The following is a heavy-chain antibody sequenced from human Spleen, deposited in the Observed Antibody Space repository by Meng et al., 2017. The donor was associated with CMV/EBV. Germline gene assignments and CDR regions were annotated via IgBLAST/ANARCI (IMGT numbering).Heavy chain of an antibody. Sequence: SETLSLTCTVSGGSVSSGSYYWSWIRQPPGKGLEWIGEINDRGSTNYNPSLKSRVVISVDTSKNQFSLNLNSVTAADTAVYYCARGVGYCTSSYCYNWFDPWGQGTRVTVSS. V-gene: IGHV4-61*01. CDR3: ARGVGYCTSSYCYNWFDP. J-gene: IGHJ5*02. CDR1: GGSVSSGSYY. CDR2: INDRGST. D-gene: IGHD2-2*01.